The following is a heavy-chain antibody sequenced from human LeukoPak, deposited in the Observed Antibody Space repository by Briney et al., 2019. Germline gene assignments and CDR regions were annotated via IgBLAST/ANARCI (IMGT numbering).Heavy chain of an antibody. CDR1: GFTFSSYA. Sequence: PGGSLRLSCAASGFTFSSYAMSWDRQAPGKGLEWVSAISGSGGSTYYADSVKGRFTISRDNSKNTLYLQMNSLRAEDTAVYYCAKDTRIAPSQLIYWGQGTLVTVSS. V-gene: IGHV3-23*01. J-gene: IGHJ4*02. D-gene: IGHD2-2*01. CDR2: ISGSGGST. CDR3: AKDTRIAPSQLIY.